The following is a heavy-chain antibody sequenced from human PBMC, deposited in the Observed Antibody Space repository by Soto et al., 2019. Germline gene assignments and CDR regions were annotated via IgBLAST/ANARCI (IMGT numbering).Heavy chain of an antibody. J-gene: IGHJ4*02. CDR1: GGSISGAIYS. V-gene: IGHV4-30-4*01. D-gene: IGHD3-10*01. Sequence: SETLSLTCTVSGGSISGAIYSWNWIRQPPGEGLEWIGYFYYSGITYYNPSLRSRLTISVDTSKNHFSLRLTSVTAADTAVYYCARAGDNYGSFHFDSWGWGTLVTVSS. CDR2: FYYSGIT. CDR3: ARAGDNYGSFHFDS.